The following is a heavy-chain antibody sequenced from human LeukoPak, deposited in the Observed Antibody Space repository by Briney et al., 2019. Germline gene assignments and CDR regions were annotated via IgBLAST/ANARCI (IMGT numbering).Heavy chain of an antibody. J-gene: IGHJ4*02. CDR1: GFTFSSYA. CDR2: ISYDGSNK. D-gene: IGHD6-19*01. Sequence: GGSLRLSCAASGFTFSSYAMHWVRQAPGKGLEWVAVISYDGSNKYYADSVKSRFTISRDNSKNTLYLQMNSLRAEDTAVYYCARDGGSGWYVVYYFDYWGQGTLVTVSS. CDR3: ARDGGSGWYVVYYFDY. V-gene: IGHV3-30-3*01.